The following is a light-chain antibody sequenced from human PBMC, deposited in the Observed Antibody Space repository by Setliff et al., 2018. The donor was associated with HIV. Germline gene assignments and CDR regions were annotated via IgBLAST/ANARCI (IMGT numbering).Light chain of an antibody. Sequence: QSALPQPASVSGSPGQSITISCSGTSSDVGGYNYVSWYQQHPGKAPKLMIYDVTRRPSGVPDRFSGSRSGNTASLTISGLQAEDEADYYCSSFAGRLHVFGTGTKVTVL. CDR1: SSDVGGYNY. CDR3: SSFAGRLHV. J-gene: IGLJ1*01. V-gene: IGLV2-11*01. CDR2: DVT.